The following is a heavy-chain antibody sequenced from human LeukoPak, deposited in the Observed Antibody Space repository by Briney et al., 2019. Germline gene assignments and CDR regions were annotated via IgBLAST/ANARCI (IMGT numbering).Heavy chain of an antibody. CDR1: GYSFTTYW. Sequence: PGESLKISCKGSGYSFTTYWIGWVRLLPGKGLEWVGIIYPGDSDTRCSPSFQGQVTISADKSISTAYLQWSSLKASDTAMYYCARLPTVTTNFDYWGQGTLVTVSS. V-gene: IGHV5-51*01. D-gene: IGHD4-17*01. J-gene: IGHJ4*02. CDR2: IYPGDSDT. CDR3: ARLPTVTTNFDY.